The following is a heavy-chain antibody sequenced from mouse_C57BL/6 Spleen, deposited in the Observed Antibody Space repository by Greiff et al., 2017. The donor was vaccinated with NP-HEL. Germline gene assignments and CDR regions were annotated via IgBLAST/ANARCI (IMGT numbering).Heavy chain of an antibody. J-gene: IGHJ3*01. CDR1: GYAFSSSW. CDR2: IYPGDGDT. CDR3: ASPAYYSKPWFAY. D-gene: IGHD2-5*01. Sequence: QVQLQQSGPELVKPGASVKISCKASGYAFSSSWMNWVKQRPGKGLEWIGRIYPGDGDTNYNGKFKGKATLTADKSSSTAYMQLSSLTSEDSAVYFCASPAYYSKPWFAYWGQGTLVTVSA. V-gene: IGHV1-82*01.